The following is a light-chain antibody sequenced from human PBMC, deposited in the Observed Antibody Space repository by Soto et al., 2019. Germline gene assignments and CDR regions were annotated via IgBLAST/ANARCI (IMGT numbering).Light chain of an antibody. CDR3: SSYTSSSTLVV. Sequence: QSALTQPASVSGSPGQSITISCTGTSSDVGGYNYVSLYQPHPGKAPKLMIYDVSNRPSGVSNRFSGSKSGNTASLTISGLQAEDEAEYYCSSYTSSSTLVVFGGGTQLTVL. V-gene: IGLV2-14*03. J-gene: IGLJ2*01. CDR2: DVS. CDR1: SSDVGGYNY.